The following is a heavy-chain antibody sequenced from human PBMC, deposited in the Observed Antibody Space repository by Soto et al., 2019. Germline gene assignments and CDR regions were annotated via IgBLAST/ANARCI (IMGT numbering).Heavy chain of an antibody. D-gene: IGHD3-16*01. CDR1: GFTFSNYG. Sequence: QVQLVESGGGVVQPGRSLRLSCTASGFTFSNYGMHWVRQAPGKGLKWVAVISYDGSNKYYADSVKGRFTISRDNSKNTLYLQMNSLRAEDKAVYYCARGRDSLGGDFDSWGQGTLVTVSS. V-gene: IGHV3-30-3*01. CDR2: ISYDGSNK. CDR3: ARGRDSLGGDFDS. J-gene: IGHJ4*02.